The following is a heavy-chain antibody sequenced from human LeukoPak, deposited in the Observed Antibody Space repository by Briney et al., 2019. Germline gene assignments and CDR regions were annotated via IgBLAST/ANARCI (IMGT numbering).Heavy chain of an antibody. CDR2: ISSSSSTI. CDR1: GFTFSSYS. Sequence: GGSLRLSCAASGFTFSSYSMNWVRQAPGKGLEWVSYISSSSSTIYYADSVKGRFTISRDNAKNSLYLQMNSLRAEDTVVYYCARGSGSYSFNLLGFDPWGQGTLVTVSS. CDR3: ARGSGSYSFNLLGFDP. J-gene: IGHJ5*02. D-gene: IGHD1-26*01. V-gene: IGHV3-48*01.